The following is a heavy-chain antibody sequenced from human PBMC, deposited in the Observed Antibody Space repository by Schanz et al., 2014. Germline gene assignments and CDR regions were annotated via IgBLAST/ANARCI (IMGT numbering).Heavy chain of an antibody. CDR1: GFTVSSYA. D-gene: IGHD5-12*01. CDR3: ASPSGYSDYGTYFDF. Sequence: VQLVESGGGVVQPGRSLRLSCAVSGFTVSSYAMHWVRQAPGKGLEWVALISNDGSIKYYADSVEGRFTISRDNSRNTLYLQMNSLRTEDTAVYYCASPSGYSDYGTYFDFWGQGTLVTVSS. V-gene: IGHV3-30-3*01. J-gene: IGHJ4*02. CDR2: ISNDGSIK.